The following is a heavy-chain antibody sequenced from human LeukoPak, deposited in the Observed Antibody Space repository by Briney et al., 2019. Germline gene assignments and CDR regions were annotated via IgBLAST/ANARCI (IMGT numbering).Heavy chain of an antibody. Sequence: PGGSLRLSCAASGFTFSSYSMNWVRQAPGEGLEWVSSISGRSDYIYYADSVKGRFTVSRDNAKNSLYLQMNSLRAEDTAVYYCARHIVVVTTIPTPGMDVWGQGTTVTVSS. J-gene: IGHJ6*02. D-gene: IGHD2-21*02. CDR3: ARHIVVVTTIPTPGMDV. CDR2: ISGRSDYI. V-gene: IGHV3-21*01. CDR1: GFTFSSYS.